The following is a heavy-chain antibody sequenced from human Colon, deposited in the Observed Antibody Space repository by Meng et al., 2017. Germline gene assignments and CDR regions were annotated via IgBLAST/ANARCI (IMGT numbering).Heavy chain of an antibody. V-gene: IGHV4-38-2*02. D-gene: IGHD2-8*01. CDR3: ARTRYSNTNGLYEFGS. CDR2: IFHSGST. J-gene: IGHJ4*02. CDR1: GYSIGSEYS. Sequence: GSLRLSCIVSGYSIGSEYSWGWIRQSPGKGLEWIGSIFHSGSTYFNPSLKSRVTMSLNTSENQFSLRLSSVTAADSAVYYCARTRYSNTNGLYEFGSWGQGALVTVSS.